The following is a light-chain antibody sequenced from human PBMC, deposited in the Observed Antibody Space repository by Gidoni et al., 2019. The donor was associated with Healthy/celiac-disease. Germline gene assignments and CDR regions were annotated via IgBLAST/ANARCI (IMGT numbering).Light chain of an antibody. V-gene: IGKV3-15*01. CDR3: QQYNNWLYT. Sequence: EIVMTQSPATLSVSPGERATLSCRASQSVNSSLAWYQQKPGQAPRLLIYGASTRATGIPARFSGSGSGTEFTLTISSLQSEDFAVYYCQQYNNWLYTFGQGTKLEIK. CDR2: GAS. J-gene: IGKJ2*01. CDR1: QSVNSS.